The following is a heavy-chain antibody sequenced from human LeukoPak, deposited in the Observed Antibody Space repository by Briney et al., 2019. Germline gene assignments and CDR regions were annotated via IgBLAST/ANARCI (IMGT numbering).Heavy chain of an antibody. D-gene: IGHD3-22*01. V-gene: IGHV1-2*02. Sequence: GASVKVSCKASGYTFTGYYMHWVRQAPGQGLEWMGWINPSSGGTNYAQKFQGRVTMTRDTSIGTAYMELSRLRSDDTAVYYCARAGGATMIVVVTRPLYFDYWGQGTLVTVSS. CDR2: INPSSGGT. CDR3: ARAGGATMIVVVTRPLYFDY. CDR1: GYTFTGYY. J-gene: IGHJ4*02.